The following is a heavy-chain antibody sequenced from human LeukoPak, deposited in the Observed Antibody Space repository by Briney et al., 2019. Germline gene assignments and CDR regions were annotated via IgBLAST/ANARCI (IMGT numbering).Heavy chain of an antibody. CDR3: ASSNLVPTTSYYYYGMDV. Sequence: ASVKVSCKASGYTFTSYGISWVRQAPGQGLEWMGWISAYNGNTNYAQKLQGRVTMTTDTSTSTAYMELRSLRSDDTAVYYCASSNLVPTTSYYYYGMDVWGQGTTVTVSS. CDR2: ISAYNGNT. J-gene: IGHJ6*02. V-gene: IGHV1-18*01. D-gene: IGHD5-12*01. CDR1: GYTFTSYG.